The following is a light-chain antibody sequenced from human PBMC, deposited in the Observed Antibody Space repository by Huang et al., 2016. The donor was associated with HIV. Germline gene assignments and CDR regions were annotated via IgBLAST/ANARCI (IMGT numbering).Light chain of an antibody. CDR2: DAS. Sequence: DIVLTQSPATLSSSPGERATLSCRASQRVRSYLAWYQQKPGQAHKLLIYDASNKATGIPAKFSGSGSGTDFTLTISRLEPEDFAAYYCQQRSNWPPTFGGGTKVEIK. J-gene: IGKJ4*01. V-gene: IGKV3-11*01. CDR3: QQRSNWPPT. CDR1: QRVRSY.